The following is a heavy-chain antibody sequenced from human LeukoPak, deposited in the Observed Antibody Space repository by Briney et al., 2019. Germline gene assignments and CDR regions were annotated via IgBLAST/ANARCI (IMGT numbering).Heavy chain of an antibody. V-gene: IGHV3-23*01. CDR1: GFTFSSYA. CDR2: ISGSGGST. CDR3: AKDTFYGNYPHYFDY. D-gene: IGHD4-11*01. Sequence: PGGSLRLSCAASGFTFSSYAMSWVRQAPGKGLEWVSAISGSGGSTYYADSVKGRFTISRDNSKNTLYLQMNSLRAEDTAVYYCAKDTFYGNYPHYFDYWGQGTLVTVSS. J-gene: IGHJ4*02.